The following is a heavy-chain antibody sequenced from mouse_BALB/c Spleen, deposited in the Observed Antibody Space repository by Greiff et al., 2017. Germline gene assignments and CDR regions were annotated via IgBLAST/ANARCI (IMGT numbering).Heavy chain of an antibody. V-gene: IGHV5-6*01. CDR2: ISSGGSYT. CDR3: ARKGTTATFAY. J-gene: IGHJ3*01. CDR1: GFTFSSYG. D-gene: IGHD1-2*01. Sequence: EVKVVESGGDLVKPGGSLKLSCAASGFTFSSYGMSWVRQTPDKRLEWVATISSGGSYTYYPDSVKGRFTISRDNAKNTLYLQMSSLKSEDTAMYYCARKGTTATFAYWGQGTLVTVSA.